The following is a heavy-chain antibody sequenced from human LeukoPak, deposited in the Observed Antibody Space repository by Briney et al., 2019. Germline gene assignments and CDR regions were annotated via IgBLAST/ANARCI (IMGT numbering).Heavy chain of an antibody. J-gene: IGHJ6*04. D-gene: IGHD3-10*01. CDR1: GFTFSAYG. CDR3: AKGSSVMDV. CDR2: ISESGDSA. V-gene: IGHV3-23*01. Sequence: GGSLRLSCAASGFTFSAYGMTWVRQAPGKGLEWVSVISESGDSAYYADSVKGRFTISRDNSKNTLYLQMNSLRAEDTAVYYCAKGSSVMDVWGKGTTVTVSS.